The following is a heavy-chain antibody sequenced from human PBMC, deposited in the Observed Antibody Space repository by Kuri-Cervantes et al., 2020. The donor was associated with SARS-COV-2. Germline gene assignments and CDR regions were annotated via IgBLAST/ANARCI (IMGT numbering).Heavy chain of an antibody. Sequence: GRSLKISCAASEFTFSSYGMHWVRQAPGKGLEWVAFIRYDGSNKYYADSVKGRFTISRDNSKNTLYLQMNSLRAEDTALYFCAREGITAAGRDFDYWGQGTLVTVSS. CDR3: AREGITAAGRDFDY. J-gene: IGHJ4*02. D-gene: IGHD6-25*01. CDR1: EFTFSSYG. V-gene: IGHV3-30*02. CDR2: IRYDGSNK.